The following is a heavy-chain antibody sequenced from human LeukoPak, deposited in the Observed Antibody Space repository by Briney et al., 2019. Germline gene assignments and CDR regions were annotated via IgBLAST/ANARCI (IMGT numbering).Heavy chain of an antibody. J-gene: IGHJ6*03. CDR1: GFTFSSYA. D-gene: IGHD2-2*01. V-gene: IGHV3-23*01. CDR2: ISGSGGST. Sequence: PGGSLRLSCPASGFTFSSYAMSWVHQAPGKGLEWVSAISGSGGSTYYADSVKGRFTISRDNSKNTLYLQMNSLRAEDTAVYYCAKVVGNTSCLGRCYYYYYMDVWGKGTTVTVSS. CDR3: AKVVGNTSCLGRCYYYYYMDV.